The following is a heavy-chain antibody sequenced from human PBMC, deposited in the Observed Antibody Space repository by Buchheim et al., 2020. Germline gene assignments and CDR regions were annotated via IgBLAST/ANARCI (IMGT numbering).Heavy chain of an antibody. CDR2: VSYDGNNN. J-gene: IGHJ5*02. CDR1: GFTFSIYT. V-gene: IGHV3-30-3*01. D-gene: IGHD2-15*01. Sequence: QVQLVESGGGVVQPGRSLRLSCTASGFTFSIYTMHWFRQAPGKGLEWLAVVSYDGNNNEYADSVKGRFTISRDDSKTKLYLQMDSLRIEDTAVYYCARDGDYCRGDRCNRFWSINWFDPWGQGTL. CDR3: ARDGDYCRGDRCNRFWSINWFDP.